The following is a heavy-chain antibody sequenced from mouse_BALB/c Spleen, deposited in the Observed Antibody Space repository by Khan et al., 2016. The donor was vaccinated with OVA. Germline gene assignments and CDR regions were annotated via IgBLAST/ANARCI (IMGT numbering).Heavy chain of an antibody. CDR1: GFNIEDTY. CDR2: INPANDKT. CDR3: THSLLLDAMDY. Sequence: VQLQQSGAEFVKPGASVKLSCTASGFNIEDTYIHWVKQRPEQGLEWIGRINPANDKTNYDPKFQGQATITADTSSNTAYLHLSSLTSEDTVVYYCTHSLLLDAMDYWGQGTSVTVSS. V-gene: IGHV14-3*02. J-gene: IGHJ4*01. D-gene: IGHD1-2*01.